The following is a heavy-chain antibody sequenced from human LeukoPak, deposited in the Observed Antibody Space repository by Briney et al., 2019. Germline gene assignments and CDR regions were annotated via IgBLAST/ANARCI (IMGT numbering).Heavy chain of an antibody. CDR1: GFTFSSYS. V-gene: IGHV3-21*01. D-gene: IGHD6-6*01. CDR2: ISSSSSYI. J-gene: IGHJ4*02. CDR3: AREEEYSSSPLDY. Sequence: GGSLRLSCAASGFTFSSYSMNWVRQAPGKGLEWVSSISSSSSYIYYADSVKGRFTISRDNAKNSLYLQMNSLRAEDTAVYYCAREEEYSSSPLDYWGQGTLVTVSS.